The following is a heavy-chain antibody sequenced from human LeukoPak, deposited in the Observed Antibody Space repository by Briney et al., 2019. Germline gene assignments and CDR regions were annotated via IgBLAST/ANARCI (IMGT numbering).Heavy chain of an antibody. D-gene: IGHD2-8*01. J-gene: IGHJ4*02. Sequence: QPGGSLRLSCAASGFTFSEFWMSWVRQAPGKGLEWLANIKEDGSKKYYADSVKGRFTISRDNAKNTLYLEMNSLRAEDTAVYYCARDRYCTTTRSSDYWGQGTLVTVSS. CDR3: ARDRYCTTTRSSDY. CDR1: GFTFSEFW. V-gene: IGHV3-7*01. CDR2: IKEDGSKK.